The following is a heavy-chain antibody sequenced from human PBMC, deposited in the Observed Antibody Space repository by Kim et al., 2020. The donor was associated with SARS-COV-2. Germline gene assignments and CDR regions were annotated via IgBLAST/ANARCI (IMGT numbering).Heavy chain of an antibody. CDR2: ISWNSGSI. D-gene: IGHD1-26*01. V-gene: IGHV3-9*01. CDR3: AKDAGMRQWELLFDY. Sequence: GGSLRLSCAASGFTFGDYAMHWVRQAPGKGLEWVSGISWNSGSIGYADSVKGRFTISRDNAKNSLYLQMNSLRAEDTALYYCAKDAGMRQWELLFDYWGQGTLVTVSS. J-gene: IGHJ4*02. CDR1: GFTFGDYA.